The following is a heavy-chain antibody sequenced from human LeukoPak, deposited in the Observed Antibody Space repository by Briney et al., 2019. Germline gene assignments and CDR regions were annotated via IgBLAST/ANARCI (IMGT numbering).Heavy chain of an antibody. Sequence: GSLRLSCAASGFTFSSYAMDWVRQAPGKGLEWVSAISSSGDTIFYADPVKGRFTVSRDNSKNTLYLQMNSLRVEDTAVYFCAKADPGTGAFDYWGQGSLVTVSS. V-gene: IGHV3-23*01. CDR3: AKADPGTGAFDY. CDR1: GFTFSSYA. J-gene: IGHJ4*02. CDR2: ISSSGDTI. D-gene: IGHD1-1*01.